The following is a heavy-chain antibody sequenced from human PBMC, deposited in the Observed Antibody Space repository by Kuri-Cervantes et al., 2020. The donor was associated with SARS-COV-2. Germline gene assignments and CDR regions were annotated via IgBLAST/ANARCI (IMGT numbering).Heavy chain of an antibody. Sequence: SETLSLTCAVYGGSLSGNFWSWIRQPPGKGLEWIGEINHSGNTNYNPSLKSRVTISVDTSNNQFSLKLTSVTAADTAVYFCARGQGVAVPVALLVFLGYYMDVWGKGTTVTVSS. D-gene: IGHD2-15*01. J-gene: IGHJ6*03. V-gene: IGHV4-34*01. CDR3: ARGQGVAVPVALLVFLGYYMDV. CDR1: GGSLSGNF. CDR2: INHSGNT.